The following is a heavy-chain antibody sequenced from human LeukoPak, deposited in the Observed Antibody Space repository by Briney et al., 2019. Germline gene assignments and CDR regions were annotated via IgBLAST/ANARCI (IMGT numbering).Heavy chain of an antibody. CDR2: ISAYNGNT. D-gene: IGHD5-18*01. CDR3: ARDRLTWIQLWFMDV. CDR1: GYTFTSYG. Sequence: ASVKVSCKASGYTFTSYGISWVRQAPGQRLEWMGWISAYNGNTNYAQKLQGRVTMTTDTSTSTAYMELRSLRSDDTAVYYCARDRLTWIQLWFMDVWGKGTTVTVSS. V-gene: IGHV1-18*01. J-gene: IGHJ6*03.